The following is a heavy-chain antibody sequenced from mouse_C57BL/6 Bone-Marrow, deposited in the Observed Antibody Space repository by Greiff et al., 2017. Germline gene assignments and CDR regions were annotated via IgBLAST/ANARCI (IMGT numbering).Heavy chain of an antibody. V-gene: IGHV1-18*01. CDR3: ATVVDRAWFAY. Sequence: EVKLVESGPELVKPGASVKIPCKASGYTFTDYNMDWVKQSHGKSLEWIGDINPNNGGTIYNQKFKGKATLTVDKSSSTAYMELRSLTSEDTAVYYCATVVDRAWFAYWGQGTLVTVSA. CDR1: GYTFTDYN. J-gene: IGHJ3*01. CDR2: INPNNGGT. D-gene: IGHD1-1*01.